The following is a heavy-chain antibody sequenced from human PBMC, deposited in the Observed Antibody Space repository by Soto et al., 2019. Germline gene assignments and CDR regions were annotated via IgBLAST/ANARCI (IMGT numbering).Heavy chain of an antibody. CDR2: ISGSGDDT. Sequence: PGGSLRLSCVASGFTFSNFAMAWVRQAPGEGLEWVSAISGSGDDTFYADSMKGRFTISRDNAKDTLYLQMNSLRAEDTAVYYCSSGRGYYGSGSYIDYWGQGTLVTVSS. CDR1: GFTFSNFA. J-gene: IGHJ4*02. D-gene: IGHD3-10*01. CDR3: SSGRGYYGSGSYIDY. V-gene: IGHV3-23*01.